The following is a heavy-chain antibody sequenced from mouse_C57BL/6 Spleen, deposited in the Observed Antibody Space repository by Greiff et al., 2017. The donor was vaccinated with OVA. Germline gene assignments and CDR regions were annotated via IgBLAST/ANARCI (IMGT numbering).Heavy chain of an antibody. D-gene: IGHD2-5*01. CDR2: IYPGSGST. CDR1: GYTFTSYW. Sequence: QVQLQQSGAELVKPGASVKMSCKASGYTFTSYWITWVKQRPGQGLEWIGDIYPGSGSTNYNEKFKSKATLTVDTSSSTAYMQLSSLTSEDSAVYYCARRDYSNYEVAYWGQGTLVTVSA. V-gene: IGHV1-55*01. CDR3: ARRDYSNYEVAY. J-gene: IGHJ3*01.